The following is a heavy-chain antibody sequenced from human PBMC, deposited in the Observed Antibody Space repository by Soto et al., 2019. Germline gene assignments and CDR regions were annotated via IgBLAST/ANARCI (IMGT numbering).Heavy chain of an antibody. CDR3: ARDRSYDSSGGALDI. CDR1: GYTFTNYY. V-gene: IGHV1-2*02. Sequence: QEQLVQSGAEVKKPVASVRVSCKTSGYTFTNYYIHWGRQAPGQGPEWMGWITPKSGATNYAQKFQGRVTMTRDTSLSTAYMDLSRLTSDDTAVYYCARDRSYDSSGGALDIWGQGTMVTVSS. D-gene: IGHD3-22*01. J-gene: IGHJ3*02. CDR2: ITPKSGAT.